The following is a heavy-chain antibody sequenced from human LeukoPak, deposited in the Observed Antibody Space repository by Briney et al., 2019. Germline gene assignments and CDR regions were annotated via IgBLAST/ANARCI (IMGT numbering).Heavy chain of an antibody. Sequence: GGSLRLSCAASGFTFTNYWMHWVRQAPGIGLVWVSRLPPDELGIIYADSVKGRFTVSRDNAKNTVYLQMNNLRVDDTAMYYCVGTIASRGSEYWGQGALVTVSS. CDR2: LPPDELGI. CDR1: GFTFTNYW. D-gene: IGHD6-6*01. CDR3: VGTIASRGSEY. V-gene: IGHV3-74*01. J-gene: IGHJ4*02.